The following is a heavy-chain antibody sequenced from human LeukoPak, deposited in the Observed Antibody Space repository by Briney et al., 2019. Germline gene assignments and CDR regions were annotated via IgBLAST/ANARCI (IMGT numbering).Heavy chain of an antibody. Sequence: ASVKVSCKASGYTFTSYGISWVRQAPGQGLEWMGWISAYNGNTNYAQKLQGRVTMTTDTPTSTAYMELRSLRSDDTAVYYCARLDGFLNSGSYSYYFDYWGQGTLVTVSS. CDR1: GYTFTSYG. CDR3: ARLDGFLNSGSYSYYFDY. CDR2: ISAYNGNT. V-gene: IGHV1-18*01. J-gene: IGHJ4*02. D-gene: IGHD1-26*01.